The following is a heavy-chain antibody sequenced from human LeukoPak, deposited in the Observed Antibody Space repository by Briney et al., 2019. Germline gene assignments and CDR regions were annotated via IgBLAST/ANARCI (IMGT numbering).Heavy chain of an antibody. CDR3: AKWNSGYDAFDI. Sequence: PGGSLRLSCAASGFTFSSYAMSWVRQAPGKWLEWVSAISGSGGSTYYADSVKGRFTISRDNSKNTLYLQMNSLRAEDTAVYYCAKWNSGYDAFDIWGQGTMVTVSS. CDR1: GFTFSSYA. V-gene: IGHV3-23*01. D-gene: IGHD5-12*01. J-gene: IGHJ3*02. CDR2: ISGSGGST.